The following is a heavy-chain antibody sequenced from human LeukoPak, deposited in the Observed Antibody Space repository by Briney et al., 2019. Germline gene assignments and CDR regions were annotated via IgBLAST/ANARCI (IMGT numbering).Heavy chain of an antibody. D-gene: IGHD5-12*01. Sequence: SQTLSLTCAISGDSVSSNRAAWNWIRQSPSRGLEWLGRTYQRSKRYNDYAVSVKSRITINSDTSKNQVSRQLNSVTPEDTAVYYCARAQWSRWDYYYMDAWGKGTTVTIS. V-gene: IGHV6-1*01. CDR3: ARAQWSRWDYYYMDA. J-gene: IGHJ6*03. CDR1: GDSVSSNRAA. CDR2: TYQRSKRYN.